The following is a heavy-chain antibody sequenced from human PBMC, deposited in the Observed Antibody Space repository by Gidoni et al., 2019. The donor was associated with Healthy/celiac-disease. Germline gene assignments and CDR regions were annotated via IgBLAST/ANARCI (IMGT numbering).Heavy chain of an antibody. D-gene: IGHD3-22*01. J-gene: IGHJ4*02. CDR1: GYTFPSYY. CDR2: INPSGGST. CDR3: ARGTMDYDSSGYYYPHRYYFDY. Sequence: QVQLVQSGAEVKKPGASVKVSCKASGYTFPSYYMHWVRHAPGQGLGRMGIINPSGGSTSSAKKFQGRVTMTRDTSTSTVYMELSSLRSEDTAVYYCARGTMDYDSSGYYYPHRYYFDYWGQGTLVTVSS. V-gene: IGHV1-46*03.